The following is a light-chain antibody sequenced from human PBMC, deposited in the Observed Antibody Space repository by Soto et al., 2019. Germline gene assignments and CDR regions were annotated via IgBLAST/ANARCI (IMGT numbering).Light chain of an antibody. CDR3: QQYNNWPPGT. Sequence: EIVMTQSPATLSVSPGERATLSCRASQSVSSNLAWYQQKPGQAPRLLIYRASTRATGIPARFSGSGSGTELTLTISSLQSEDFAVYYCQQYNNWPPGTFGQGTKLEIK. V-gene: IGKV3-15*01. CDR1: QSVSSN. J-gene: IGKJ2*01. CDR2: RAS.